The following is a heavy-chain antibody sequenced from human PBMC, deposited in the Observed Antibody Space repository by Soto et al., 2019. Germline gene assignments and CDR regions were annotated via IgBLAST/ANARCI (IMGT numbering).Heavy chain of an antibody. CDR2: IRSNGYGGTT. V-gene: IGHV3-49*05. CDR3: YRDPATVTPWYSDL. D-gene: IGHD4-17*01. J-gene: IGHJ2*01. Sequence: EVQLVESGGGLVKAGRSLRLSCAATGFSFGDYAMNWFRQAPGKGQEWVGFIRSNGYGGTTEYAASVKGRFSLSRDDSTSIAYLQMNRMKTEQSYLYYCYRDPATVTPWYSDLWGRGTLVTVSS. CDR1: GFSFGDYA.